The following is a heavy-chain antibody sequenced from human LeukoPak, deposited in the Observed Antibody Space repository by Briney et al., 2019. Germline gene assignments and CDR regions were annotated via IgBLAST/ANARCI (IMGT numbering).Heavy chain of an antibody. D-gene: IGHD6-13*01. Sequence: ASVKVSCKASGYTFTSYWIQWVRQAPGQGLEWMGLINPDGGSTAYAHRFQGRVIMTRDTSPSTAYMDLSSLRSEDTAVYHCARAPRNSSTMLDFWGQGTLVTISS. CDR1: GYTFTSYW. CDR2: INPDGGST. J-gene: IGHJ4*02. V-gene: IGHV1-46*01. CDR3: ARAPRNSSTMLDF.